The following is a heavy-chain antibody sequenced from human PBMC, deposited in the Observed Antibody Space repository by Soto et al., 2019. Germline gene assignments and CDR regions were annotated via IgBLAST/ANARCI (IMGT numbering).Heavy chain of an antibody. CDR3: ARIEVDYDYVWGSYRHHYNWFDP. D-gene: IGHD3-16*02. CDR2: IIPGIGNT. J-gene: IGHJ5*02. CDR1: GFTFTSSA. V-gene: IGHV1-58*02. Sequence: SVKVSCKASGFTFTSSAMQWVRQARGQRLEWIGWIIPGIGNTNYAQKFQGRVTITADESTSTAYMELSSLRSEDTAVYYCARIEVDYDYVWGSYRHHYNWFDPWGQGTLVTVSS.